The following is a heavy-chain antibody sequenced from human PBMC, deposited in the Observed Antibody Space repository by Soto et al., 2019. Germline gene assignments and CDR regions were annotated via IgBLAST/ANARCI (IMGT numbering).Heavy chain of an antibody. CDR1: GFTFSGDG. V-gene: IGHV3-30*03. D-gene: IGHD6-6*01. J-gene: IGHJ4*02. CDR3: VTDSSFLRHYVDY. CDR2: ISYDGLAK. Sequence: GGSLRLSCAASGFTFSGDGMHWVRQAPGEGLEWVAVISYDGLAKYYADSVRGRFTISRDKSKNTVYLQMNSLRPDDTAVYYCVTDSSFLRHYVDYWGLGTLVTVSS.